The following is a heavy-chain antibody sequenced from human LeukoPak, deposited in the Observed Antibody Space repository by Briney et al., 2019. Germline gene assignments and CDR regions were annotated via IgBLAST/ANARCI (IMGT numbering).Heavy chain of an antibody. D-gene: IGHD6-13*01. Sequence: ASVKVSCKASGYTFTSYYMHWVRQAPGQGLEWMGIINPSGGSTSYAQKFQGRVTMTRDTSTSTVYMELSSLRSEDTAVYYCARDYREQQLVLYFDYWGQGTLVTVSS. CDR3: ARDYREQQLVLYFDY. V-gene: IGHV1-46*01. J-gene: IGHJ4*02. CDR2: INPSGGST. CDR1: GYTFTSYY.